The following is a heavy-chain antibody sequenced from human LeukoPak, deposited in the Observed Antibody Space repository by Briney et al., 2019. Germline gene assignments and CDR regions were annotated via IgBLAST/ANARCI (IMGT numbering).Heavy chain of an antibody. CDR1: GYTFPGYY. CDR2: INPDSGDT. V-gene: IGHV1-2*02. J-gene: IGHJ6*03. Sequence: ASVKVSCKASGYTFPGYYIHWVRQAPGQGLEWMGWINPDSGDTNYAQKFKGRVTMTRDTSISTAYMEVSRLRSDDTAVYWCARARGGNDFWSGSPMDVWGKGTTVTVSS. D-gene: IGHD3-3*01. CDR3: ARARGGNDFWSGSPMDV.